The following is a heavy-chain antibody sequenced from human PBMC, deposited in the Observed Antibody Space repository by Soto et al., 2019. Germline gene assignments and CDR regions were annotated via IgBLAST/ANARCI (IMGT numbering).Heavy chain of an antibody. V-gene: IGHV1-69*13. Sequence: GASVKVSCKASVGTFSSYAISWVRQAPGQGLEWMGGIIPIFGTANYAQKFQGRVTITADESTSTAYMELSSLRSEDTAVYYCASPDTTHYYYYGMDVWGQGTTVTVSS. D-gene: IGHD5-18*01. CDR2: IIPIFGTA. J-gene: IGHJ6*02. CDR1: VGTFSSYA. CDR3: ASPDTTHYYYYGMDV.